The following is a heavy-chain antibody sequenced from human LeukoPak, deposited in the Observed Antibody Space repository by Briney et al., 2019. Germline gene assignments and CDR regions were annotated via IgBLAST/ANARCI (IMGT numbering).Heavy chain of an antibody. J-gene: IGHJ4*02. D-gene: IGHD3-22*01. CDR3: ARGGLHSSGSLRTFDL. V-gene: IGHV1-8*01. Sequence: ASVKVSCKASGYPFTNYEVHWVRQASGHGLEWMGWMNSNSGFTGYAQKFRGRVTMTRDTSISTAYMELSSLRSEDTAAYYCARGGLHSSGSLRTFDLWGQGTLVTVSS. CDR1: GYPFTNYE. CDR2: MNSNSGFT.